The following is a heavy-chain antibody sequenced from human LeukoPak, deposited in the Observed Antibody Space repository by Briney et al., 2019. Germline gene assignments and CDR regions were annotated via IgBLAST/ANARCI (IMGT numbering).Heavy chain of an antibody. CDR3: SREPQYSNGLHFDY. V-gene: IGHV3-21*01. D-gene: IGHD5-18*01. Sequence: GGSLRLSCAASGFTFSSYSMNWVRPAPAKGREWVSSISSSNSYIYYADSVKGRFSVSRDNDKNSLYLQMNSLRADDTAVYYCSREPQYSNGLHFDYWGQGTLVTVSS. CDR2: ISSSNSYI. CDR1: GFTFSSYS. J-gene: IGHJ4*02.